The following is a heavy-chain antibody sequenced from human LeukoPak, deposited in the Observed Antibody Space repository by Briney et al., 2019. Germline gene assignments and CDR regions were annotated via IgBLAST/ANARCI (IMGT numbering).Heavy chain of an antibody. J-gene: IGHJ4*02. CDR1: GFTFSRYW. Sequence: GGSLRLSCAASGFTFSRYWIHWVRQAPGKGPVWVSRINSDGSSIGYADSVKGRFTISRDDAKNTLYLQMNSLRAEDTAVYYCARSRYSGSYADCWGQGTLVTVSS. CDR3: ARSRYSGSYADC. D-gene: IGHD1-26*01. V-gene: IGHV3-74*01. CDR2: INSDGSSI.